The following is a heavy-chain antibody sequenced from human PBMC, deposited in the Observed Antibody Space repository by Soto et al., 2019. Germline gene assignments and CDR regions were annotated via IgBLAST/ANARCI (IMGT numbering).Heavy chain of an antibody. CDR1: GFTFSSYA. J-gene: IGHJ6*03. Sequence: GGSLRLSCAASGFTFSSYAMSWVRQAPGKGLEWVSAISGSGGSTYYADSVKGRFTISRDNSKNTLYLQMNSLRAEDTAVYYFAKFCSGGSCDYYYYMDVWGKGTTVTVSS. CDR3: AKFCSGGSCDYYYYMDV. D-gene: IGHD2-15*01. V-gene: IGHV3-23*01. CDR2: ISGSGGST.